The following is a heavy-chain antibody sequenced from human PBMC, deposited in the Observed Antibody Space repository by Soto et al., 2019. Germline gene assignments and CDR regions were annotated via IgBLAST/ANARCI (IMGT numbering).Heavy chain of an antibody. J-gene: IGHJ6*02. Sequence: SETLSLTCTVSGGSVSSGRFYWSWIRQPPGKGLEWIGYIYYSGSTKYNPSLRSRVTISVDTSKNQFSLKLSSVTAADTAVYYCATSGKNYYYYYGMDVWGQGATVTVSS. V-gene: IGHV4-61*01. CDR2: IYYSGST. CDR1: GGSVSSGRFY. CDR3: ATSGKNYYYYYGMDV. D-gene: IGHD3-10*01.